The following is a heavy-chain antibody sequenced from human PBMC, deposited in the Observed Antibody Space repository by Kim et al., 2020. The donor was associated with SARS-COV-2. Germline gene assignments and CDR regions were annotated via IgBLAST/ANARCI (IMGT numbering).Heavy chain of an antibody. V-gene: IGHV3-30*03. D-gene: IGHD3-3*01. CDR1: GFAFHTFG. Sequence: GGSLRLSCAASGFAFHTFGMHWVRQAPGKGLEWVAIISYAGSTEDYAGSVKGRFTISRDNSKKTVYLQMNTLRPEDTAVYYCATDGPKVRSLECVLEDWGLGTLGTVS. CDR2: ISYAGSTE. J-gene: IGHJ4*02. CDR3: ATDGPKVRSLECVLED.